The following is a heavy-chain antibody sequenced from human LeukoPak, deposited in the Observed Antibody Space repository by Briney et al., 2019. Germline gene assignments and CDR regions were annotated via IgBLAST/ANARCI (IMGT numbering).Heavy chain of an antibody. CDR3: ARGILAVAGTY. CDR2: IWYDGTNK. CDR1: GFTFSSYA. V-gene: IGHV3-33*08. Sequence: GGSLRLSCAASGFTFSSYAMHWVRQAPGKGLEWVAVIWYDGTNKYHADSVKGRFTISRDSSKNTLYLQMNSLRAEDTAVYYCARGILAVAGTYWGQGTLVTVSS. D-gene: IGHD6-19*01. J-gene: IGHJ4*02.